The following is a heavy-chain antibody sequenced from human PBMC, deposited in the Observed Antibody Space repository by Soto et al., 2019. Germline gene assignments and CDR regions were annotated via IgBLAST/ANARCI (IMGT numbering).Heavy chain of an antibody. CDR1: GYTLTELS. D-gene: IGHD1-7*01. CDR3: ATLFSGTTWFDPDWDY. J-gene: IGHJ4*02. CDR2: FDPEDGET. V-gene: IGHV1-24*01. Sequence: GASVKVSCKVSGYTLTELSMHWVRQAPGKGLEWMGGFDPEDGETIYAQKFQGRVTMTEDTSTDTAYMELSSLRSEDTAVYYCATLFSGTTWFDPDWDYWGQGTLVTVSS.